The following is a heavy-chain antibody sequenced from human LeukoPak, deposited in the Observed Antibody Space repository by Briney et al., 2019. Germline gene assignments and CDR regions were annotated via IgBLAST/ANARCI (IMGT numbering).Heavy chain of an antibody. V-gene: IGHV4-31*03. J-gene: IGHJ4*02. CDR3: ARVTNSGYAPALFDY. CDR1: GGSISSGGYY. Sequence: SEALSLTCTVSGGSISSGGYYWSWIRQHPGKGLEWIGYIYYSGSTYYNPSLKSRVTISVDTSKNQFSLKLSSVTAADTAVYYCARVTNSGYAPALFDYWGQGTLVTVSS. CDR2: IYYSGST. D-gene: IGHD5-12*01.